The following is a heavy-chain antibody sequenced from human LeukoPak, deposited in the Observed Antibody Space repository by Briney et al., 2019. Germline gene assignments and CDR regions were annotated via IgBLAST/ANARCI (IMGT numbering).Heavy chain of an antibody. J-gene: IGHJ4*02. V-gene: IGHV3-66*01. D-gene: IGHD1-26*01. CDR1: GFIFSRYA. CDR3: ARRLEYSGSKGVFDY. CDR2: IYSGGYT. Sequence: PGGSLRLSCAPSGFIFSRYAMSWVRQAPGQGLAWVSIIYSGGYTDYADSVKGRFTISRDNSKNTLYLQMHSLRAEDTAVYYCARRLEYSGSKGVFDYWGQGTLVTVSS.